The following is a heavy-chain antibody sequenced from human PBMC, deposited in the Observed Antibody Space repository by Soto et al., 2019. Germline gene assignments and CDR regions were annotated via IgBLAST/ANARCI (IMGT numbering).Heavy chain of an antibody. D-gene: IGHD3-10*01. CDR3: ARRYGSGSYYNQAYYYYMDV. CDR1: GGSFSGYY. Sequence: PSETLSLTCAVYGGSFSGYYWSWIRQPPGEGLKWIGEINHSGSTNYNPSLKSRVTISVDTSKNQFSLKLSSVTAADTAVYYCARRYGSGSYYNQAYYYYMDVWGKGTTVTVSS. V-gene: IGHV4-34*01. CDR2: INHSGST. J-gene: IGHJ6*03.